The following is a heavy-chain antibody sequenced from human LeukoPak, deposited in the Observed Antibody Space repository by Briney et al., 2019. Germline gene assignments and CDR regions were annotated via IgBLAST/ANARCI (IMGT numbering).Heavy chain of an antibody. CDR2: IIPIFGTA. CDR1: GGTFSSYA. V-gene: IGHV1-69*06. Sequence: GASVKVSCKASGGTFSSYAISWVRQAPGQGLEWMGGIIPIFGTANYAQKFQGRVTITADKSTSTAYMELSSLRSEDTAVYYCARGPLGIVGATIADYWSQGTLVTVSS. D-gene: IGHD1-26*01. J-gene: IGHJ4*02. CDR3: ARGPLGIVGATIADY.